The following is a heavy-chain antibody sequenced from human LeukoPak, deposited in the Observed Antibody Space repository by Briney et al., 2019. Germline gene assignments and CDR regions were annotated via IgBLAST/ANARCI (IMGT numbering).Heavy chain of an antibody. J-gene: IGHJ4*02. CDR3: AKGAGQAVMVRGVIIDFFDY. D-gene: IGHD3-10*01. CDR2: ISGSGGST. V-gene: IGHV3-23*01. CDR1: GFTVSSNY. Sequence: GGSLRLSCAASGFTVSSNYMSWVRQAPGKGLEWVSAISGSGGSTYYADSVKGRFTISRDNSKNTLYLQMNSLRAEDTAVYYCAKGAGQAVMVRGVIIDFFDYWGQGTLVTVSS.